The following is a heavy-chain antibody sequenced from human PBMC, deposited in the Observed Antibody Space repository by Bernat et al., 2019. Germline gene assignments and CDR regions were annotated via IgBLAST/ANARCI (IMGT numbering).Heavy chain of an antibody. J-gene: IGHJ3*02. D-gene: IGHD4-17*01. CDR2: IWYDGSNK. Sequence: QVQLVESGGGVVQPGRSLRLSCAASGFTFSSSGMHWVRQAPGKGLEWVAVIWYDGSNKYYADSVKGRFTISRDNSKNTLYLQMNSLRAEDTAVYYCAGEGHGYGAPDGAFDIWGQGTMVTVSS. V-gene: IGHV3-33*01. CDR1: GFTFSSSG. CDR3: AGEGHGYGAPDGAFDI.